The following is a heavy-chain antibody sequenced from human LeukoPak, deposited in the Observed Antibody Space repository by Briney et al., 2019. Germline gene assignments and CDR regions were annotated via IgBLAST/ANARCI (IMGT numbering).Heavy chain of an antibody. CDR3: ARDMGSGWYVAYYYYYGMDV. V-gene: IGHV1-8*01. CDR2: MNPNSGNT. Sequence: ASVKVSCKASGYTFTSYDINWVRQATGQGLEWMGWMNPNSGNTGYAQKFQGRVTMTRNTSISTAYMELSSLRSEDTAVYYCARDMGSGWYVAYYYYYGMDVWGQGTTVTVSS. CDR1: GYTFTSYD. J-gene: IGHJ6*02. D-gene: IGHD6-19*01.